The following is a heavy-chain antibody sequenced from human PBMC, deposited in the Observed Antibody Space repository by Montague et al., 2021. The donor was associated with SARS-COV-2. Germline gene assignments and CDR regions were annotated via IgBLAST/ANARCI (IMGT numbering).Heavy chain of an antibody. CDR1: GGSISSYY. Sequence: TLSLTCTVSGGSISSYYWSWIRQPPGKGLEWIGYIYYSGSTNYNPSLKCRVTISVDTSKNQFSLKLSSVTAADTAVYYCARQYYDSSGEDAFDIWGQGTMVTVSS. V-gene: IGHV4-59*08. CDR2: IYYSGST. CDR3: ARQYYDSSGEDAFDI. D-gene: IGHD3-22*01. J-gene: IGHJ3*02.